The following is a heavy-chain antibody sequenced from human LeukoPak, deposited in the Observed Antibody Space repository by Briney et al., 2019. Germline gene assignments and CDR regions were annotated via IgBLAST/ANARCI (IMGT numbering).Heavy chain of an antibody. CDR1: GVSISGYC. CDR2: IKEDGSER. Sequence: GGSLRLSRAASGVSISGYCISWVRQAQRQGLGREANIKEDGSERYYVDSVKGRFTISRDAAKKSLYLQMNTPRTADTAVDYCSRELRAPWVIAGTYDSWGEGAIPAVSS. CDR3: SRELRAPWVIAGTYDS. D-gene: IGHD2-21*01. J-gene: IGHJ4*02. V-gene: IGHV3-7*01.